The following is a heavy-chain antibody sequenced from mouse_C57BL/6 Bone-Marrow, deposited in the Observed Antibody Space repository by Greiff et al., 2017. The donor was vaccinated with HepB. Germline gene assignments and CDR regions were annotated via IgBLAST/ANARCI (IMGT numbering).Heavy chain of an antibody. J-gene: IGHJ2*01. V-gene: IGHV1-82*01. Sequence: VQLQESGPELVKPGASVKISCKASGYAFSSSWMNWVKQRPGKGLEWIGRIYPGDGDTNYNGKFKGKATLTADKSSSTAYMQLSSLTSEDSAVYFCASLYYYGDYFDYWGQGTTLTVSS. CDR1: GYAFSSSW. CDR2: IYPGDGDT. D-gene: IGHD1-1*01. CDR3: ASLYYYGDYFDY.